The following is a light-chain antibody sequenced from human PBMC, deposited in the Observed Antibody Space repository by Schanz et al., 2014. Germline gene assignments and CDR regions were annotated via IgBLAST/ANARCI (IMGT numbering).Light chain of an antibody. Sequence: VMTQSPATLSVSPGESATLSCRASQSVSSNLAWFQQKPGQAPRLLIYDASNRATGIPARFSGSGSGTDFTLTISSLEPEDFAVYYCQQYNKWPLYTFGQGTKLEIK. J-gene: IGKJ2*01. CDR3: QQYNKWPLYT. V-gene: IGKV3D-15*01. CDR2: DAS. CDR1: QSVSSN.